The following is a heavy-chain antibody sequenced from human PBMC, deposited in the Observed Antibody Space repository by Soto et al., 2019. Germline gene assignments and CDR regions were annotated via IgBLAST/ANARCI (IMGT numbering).Heavy chain of an antibody. CDR3: AGGSDFWRFDH. CDR2: VRNKVNNYAT. CDR1: GSTFSGSA. V-gene: IGHV3-73*01. Sequence: EVQLVESGGGLVQPGGSLKLSCAVSGSTFSGSAIHWVRQASGKGLEWVGRVRNKVNNYATAYATSVEGRFSISRDDSGNTAYLQMTGLKNEDTAIYYCAGGSDFWRFDHWGQGTLVTFSS. D-gene: IGHD3-3*01. J-gene: IGHJ4*02.